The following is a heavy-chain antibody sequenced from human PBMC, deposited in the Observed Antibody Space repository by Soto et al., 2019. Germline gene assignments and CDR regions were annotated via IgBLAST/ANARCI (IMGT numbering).Heavy chain of an antibody. J-gene: IGHJ4*02. V-gene: IGHV3-30*18. Sequence: QVQLVESGGGVVQPGRSLRLSCAASGFTFSNIGMHWVRQAPGKGLEWVAVISYDGRVQYHADSVKGRFTLSRDNSKNTLYLQMNSLRVEDTAVYYCAKVRYNGEGNYFDYLGQGTLVTVSS. D-gene: IGHD3-10*01. CDR1: GFTFSNIG. CDR3: AKVRYNGEGNYFDY. CDR2: ISYDGRVQ.